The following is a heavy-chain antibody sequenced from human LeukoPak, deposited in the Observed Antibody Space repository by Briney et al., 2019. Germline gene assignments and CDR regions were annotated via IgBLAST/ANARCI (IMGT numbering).Heavy chain of an antibody. V-gene: IGHV3-23*01. CDR1: GFAFGSYA. CDR3: SKQVDFDPADALDV. J-gene: IGHJ3*01. D-gene: IGHD3-9*01. Sequence: GGSLRLSCAASGFAFGSYAMGWVRQAPGKGLEWVSAISGSDDSTYYADSVKGRFTTSRDKSKNTLYLQMNSLRAEDTAVYYCSKQVDFDPADALDVWGQGTMVTVAS. CDR2: ISGSDDST.